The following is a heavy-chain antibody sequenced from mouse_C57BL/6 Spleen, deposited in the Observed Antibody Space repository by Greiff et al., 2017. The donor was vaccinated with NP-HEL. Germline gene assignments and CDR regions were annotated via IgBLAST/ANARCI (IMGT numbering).Heavy chain of an antibody. V-gene: IGHV5-4*01. CDR1: GFTFSSYA. D-gene: IGHD2-3*01. J-gene: IGHJ3*01. Sequence: DVHLVESGGGLVKPGGSLKLSCAASGFTFSSYAMSWVRQTPEKRLEWVATISDGGSYTYYPDNVKGRFTISRDNAKNNLYLQMSHLKSEDTAMYYCARENYVGYSAWFAYWGQGTLVTVSA. CDR3: ARENYVGYSAWFAY. CDR2: ISDGGSYT.